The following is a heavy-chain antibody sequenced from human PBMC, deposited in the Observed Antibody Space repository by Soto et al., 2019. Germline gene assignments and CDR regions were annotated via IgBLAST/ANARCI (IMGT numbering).Heavy chain of an antibody. J-gene: IGHJ4*02. CDR2: ISGSGGST. D-gene: IGHD3-3*01. Sequence: GGSLRLSCEAGRFTFTSYSINRDRQAPGKGLEWVSAISGSGGSTYYADSVKGRFTISRDNSKNTLYLQMNSLRAEDTAVYYCAKYDFWSGFDYYFDYRGKETLVTVSS. V-gene: IGHV3-23*01. CDR3: AKYDFWSGFDYYFDY. CDR1: RFTFTSYS.